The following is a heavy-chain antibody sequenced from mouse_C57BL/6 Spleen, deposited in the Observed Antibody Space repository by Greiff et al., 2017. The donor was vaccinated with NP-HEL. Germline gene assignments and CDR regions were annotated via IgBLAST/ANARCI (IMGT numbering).Heavy chain of an antibody. V-gene: IGHV7-3*01. J-gene: IGHJ1*03. CDR1: GFTFTDYY. CDR3: ARRDYGSREYFDV. CDR2: IRNKANGYTT. D-gene: IGHD1-1*01. Sequence: EVKLMESGGGLVQPGGSLSLSCAASGFTFTDYYMSWVRQPPGKALEWLGFIRNKANGYTTEYSASVKGRFTISRDNSQSILYLQMNALRAEDSATYDCARRDYGSREYFDVWGTGTTVTVSS.